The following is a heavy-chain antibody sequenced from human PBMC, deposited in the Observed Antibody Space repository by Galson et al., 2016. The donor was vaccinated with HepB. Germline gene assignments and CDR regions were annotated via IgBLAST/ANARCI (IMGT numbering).Heavy chain of an antibody. J-gene: IGHJ6*02. CDR3: ARGKGFLSYYGMYV. CDR1: GYSFTSFP. CDR2: FSRGNGNT. D-gene: IGHD2/OR15-2a*01. V-gene: IGHV1-3*01. Sequence: SVKVSCKASGYSFTSFPMHWLRQAPGQGLEWMGWFSRGNGNTKYLQKLQDRVSFTGDTSANTVYLELSNLTSEDTAVYFCARGKGFLSYYGMYVWGQGTTVIVSS.